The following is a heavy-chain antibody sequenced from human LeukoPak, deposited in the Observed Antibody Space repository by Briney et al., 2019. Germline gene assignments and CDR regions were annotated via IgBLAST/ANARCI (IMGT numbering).Heavy chain of an antibody. CDR3: ARPHSLGGSFYVFDY. D-gene: IGHD1-26*01. CDR1: GYTFTSYG. J-gene: IGHJ4*02. Sequence: GASVKVSCKASGYTFTSYGISWVRQAPGLGLEWMGWISTYHGNTNYAQTVQGRVAMTTDTSTNTAYMDLRSLRPDDTAVYYCARPHSLGGSFYVFDYWGQGTLITVSS. V-gene: IGHV1-18*01. CDR2: ISTYHGNT.